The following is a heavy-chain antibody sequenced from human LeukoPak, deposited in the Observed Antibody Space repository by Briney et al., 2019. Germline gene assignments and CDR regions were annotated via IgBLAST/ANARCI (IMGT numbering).Heavy chain of an antibody. CDR1: GYTFTSYG. J-gene: IGHJ4*02. Sequence: ASVKVSCKASGYTFTSYGISWVQQAPGQGLEWMGWISAYNGNTNYAQKLQGRVTMTTDISTSTAYMELRSLRSDDTAVYYCARVGGGSSWLLFDYWGQGTLVTVSS. CDR2: ISAYNGNT. V-gene: IGHV1-18*01. D-gene: IGHD6-13*01. CDR3: ARVGGGSSWLLFDY.